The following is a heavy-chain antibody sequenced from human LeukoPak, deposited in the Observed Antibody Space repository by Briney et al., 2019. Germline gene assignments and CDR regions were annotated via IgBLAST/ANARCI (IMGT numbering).Heavy chain of an antibody. CDR2: INNVASHM. CDR3: ARDPTHYLRYGYFDY. Sequence: GSLRLSCAASGFTFSSSAMNWVRQAPGKGLEWVSSINNVASHMYYAGSVRGRFTISRDNAKNLLYLQMDSLRAEDTAVYYCARDPTHYLRYGYFDYWGQGTLVTVSS. J-gene: IGHJ4*02. CDR1: GFTFSSSA. D-gene: IGHD3-9*01. V-gene: IGHV3-21*01.